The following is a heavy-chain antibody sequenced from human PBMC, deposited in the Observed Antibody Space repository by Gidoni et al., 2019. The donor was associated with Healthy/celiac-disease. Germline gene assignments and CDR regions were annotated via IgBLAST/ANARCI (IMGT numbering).Heavy chain of an antibody. CDR2: IYTSGST. J-gene: IGHJ1*01. D-gene: IGHD6-6*01. Sequence: VQLQESVPGLVKPSQTLSLTCTVSGGSISSGSYYCSWIRQPAGKGLEWIGRIYTSGSTNYNPSLKSRVTISVDTSKNQFSLKLSSVTAADTAVYYCARDSSSSAPFAEYFQHWGQGTLVTVSS. CDR1: GGSISSGSYY. V-gene: IGHV4-61*02. CDR3: ARDSSSSAPFAEYFQH.